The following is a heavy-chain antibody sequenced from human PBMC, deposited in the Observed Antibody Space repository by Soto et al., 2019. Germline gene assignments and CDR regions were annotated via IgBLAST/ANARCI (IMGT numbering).Heavy chain of an antibody. V-gene: IGHV4-59*02. Sequence: PSETLSLTCSFSGDSVTSHYLTWIRQSPEKGLEWIGYMHYTGFSNYNPSLKSRVTISVDKSKNQFSLQLTSVTVADTAVYYCAREPGGHIVLMVYANRRRTGWFDPWGQGTLVTVSS. D-gene: IGHD2-8*01. J-gene: IGHJ5*02. CDR3: AREPGGHIVLMVYANRRRTGWFDP. CDR2: MHYTGFS. CDR1: GDSVTSHY.